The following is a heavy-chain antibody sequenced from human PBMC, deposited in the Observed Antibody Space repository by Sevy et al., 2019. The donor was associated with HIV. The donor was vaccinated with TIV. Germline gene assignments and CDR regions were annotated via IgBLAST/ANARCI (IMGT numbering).Heavy chain of an antibody. CDR1: GFTFSNYA. V-gene: IGHV3-23*01. J-gene: IGHJ6*03. CDR2: ITGSSGNT. D-gene: IGHD2-21*02. CDR3: EKSPGDNYCYYLDV. Sequence: GGSLRLSCAATGFTFSNYAMSWVRQAPGKGLEWVSTITGSSGNTFYEDSVNGRFTVSRDKSKNTLYLQMNSLRAEDTAVYYCEKSPGDNYCYYLDVWGKGTTVTVSS.